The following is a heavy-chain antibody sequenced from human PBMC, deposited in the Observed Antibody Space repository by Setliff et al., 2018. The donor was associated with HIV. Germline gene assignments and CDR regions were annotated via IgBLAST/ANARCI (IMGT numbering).Heavy chain of an antibody. D-gene: IGHD1-1*01. CDR1: GGSISSSSYY. Sequence: SETLSLTCTVSGGSISSSSYYWGWVRQPPGKGLEWIGSMYYSGSTYYTPSLKSRVTVSVDTSKNQFSLKLGSVTAADTAVYYCASAGSGTRAPPRYWGQGTLVTVSS. V-gene: IGHV4-39*07. CDR2: MYYSGST. J-gene: IGHJ4*02. CDR3: ASAGSGTRAPPRY.